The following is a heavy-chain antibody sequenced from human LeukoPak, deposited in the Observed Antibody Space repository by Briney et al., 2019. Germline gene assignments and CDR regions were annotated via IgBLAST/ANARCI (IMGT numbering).Heavy chain of an antibody. CDR1: GSTFSSYW. J-gene: IGHJ4*02. V-gene: IGHV3-7*02. Sequence: GGSLRLSCAPSGSTFSSYWMSWVRQATGQGLDWVAHIKQDGSERYYVDSVKGRFTISRDNAKNSLFLQMNSLRADDTALYYCAKFYYSSGNYQGFDYWGQGTLVTVSS. D-gene: IGHD3-10*01. CDR2: IKQDGSER. CDR3: AKFYYSSGNYQGFDY.